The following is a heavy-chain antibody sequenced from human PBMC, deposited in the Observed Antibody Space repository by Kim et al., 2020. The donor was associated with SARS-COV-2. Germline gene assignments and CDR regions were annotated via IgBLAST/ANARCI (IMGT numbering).Heavy chain of an antibody. D-gene: IGHD2-2*01. CDR3: VKSLGYCSSTSCYSGMDV. CDR1: GFTFSSYA. Sequence: GGSLRLSCSASGFTFSSYAMHWVRQAPGKGLEYVSAISSNGGSTYYADSVKGRFTISRDNSKNTLYLQMSSLRAEDTAVYYCVKSLGYCSSTSCYSGMDVWGQGTTVTVSS. V-gene: IGHV3-64D*09. J-gene: IGHJ6*02. CDR2: ISSNGGST.